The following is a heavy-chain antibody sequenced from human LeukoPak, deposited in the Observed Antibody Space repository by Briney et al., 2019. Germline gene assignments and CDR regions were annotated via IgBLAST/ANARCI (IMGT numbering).Heavy chain of an antibody. CDR3: AKDRRRGSSGWSFDI. CDR2: IRYDGSNK. J-gene: IGHJ3*02. CDR1: GFTFSSYG. Sequence: GGSLRLSCAASGFTFSSYGMHWVRQAPGKGPEWVACIRYDGSNKYYADSVKGRFTISGDNSKNTLYLQMNSLRAEDTAVYYCAKDRRRGSSGWSFDIWGQGTMVTVSS. D-gene: IGHD6-19*01. V-gene: IGHV3-30*02.